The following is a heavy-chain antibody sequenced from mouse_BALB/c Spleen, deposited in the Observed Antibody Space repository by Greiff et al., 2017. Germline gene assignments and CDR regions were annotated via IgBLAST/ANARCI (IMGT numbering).Heavy chain of an antibody. Sequence: VKLMESGAELVRPGASVTLSCKASGYTFTDYEMHWVKQTPVHGLEWIGAIDPETGGTAYNQKFKGKATLTADKSSSTAYMELRSLTSEDSAVYYCTRSGYGNYPAWFAYWGQGTLVTVSA. D-gene: IGHD2-10*02. V-gene: IGHV1-15*01. CDR2: IDPETGGT. J-gene: IGHJ3*01. CDR1: GYTFTDYE. CDR3: TRSGYGNYPAWFAY.